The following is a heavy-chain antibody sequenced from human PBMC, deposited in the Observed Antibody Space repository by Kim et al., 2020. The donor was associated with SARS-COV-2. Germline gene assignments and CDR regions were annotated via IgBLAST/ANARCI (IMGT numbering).Heavy chain of an antibody. D-gene: IGHD6-13*01. CDR2: INTNTGNP. V-gene: IGHV7-4-1*02. CDR1: GYTFTSYA. CDR3: ARVRIAAAGILGVYYGMDV. Sequence: ASVKVSCKASGYTFTSYAMNWVRQAPGQGLEWMGWINTNTGNPTYAQGFTGRFVFSLDTSVSTAYLQISSLKAEDTAVYYCARVRIAAAGILGVYYGMDVWGQGTTVTVSS. J-gene: IGHJ6*02.